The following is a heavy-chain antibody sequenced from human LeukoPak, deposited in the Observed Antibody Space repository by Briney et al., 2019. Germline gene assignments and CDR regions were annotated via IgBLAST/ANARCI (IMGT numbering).Heavy chain of an antibody. V-gene: IGHV7-4-1*02. CDR1: GYTFTSYG. J-gene: IGHJ4*02. CDR2: INTNTGNP. Sequence: ASVKVSCKASGYTFTSYGMHWVRQAPGQGLEWMGWINTNTGNPTYAQGFTGRFVFSLDTSVSTAYLQISSLKAEGTAVYYCARGSRGSTDYWGQGTLVTVSS. CDR3: ARGSRGSTDY. D-gene: IGHD2-2*01.